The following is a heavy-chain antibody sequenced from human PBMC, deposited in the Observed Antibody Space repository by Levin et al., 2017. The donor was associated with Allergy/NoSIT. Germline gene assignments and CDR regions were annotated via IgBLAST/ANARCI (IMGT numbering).Heavy chain of an antibody. CDR1: GFTVSINY. J-gene: IGHJ4*02. Sequence: GGSLRLSCAASGFTVSINYMTWVRQAPGKGLEWVSILYGGGSTYYADSVKGRFTISRDNSKNTLYLEMNSLRAEDTAVYYCARGLSSSGNILEYWGQGTLVTVSS. CDR3: ARGLSSSGNILEY. D-gene: IGHD3-22*01. CDR2: LYGGGST. V-gene: IGHV3-53*01.